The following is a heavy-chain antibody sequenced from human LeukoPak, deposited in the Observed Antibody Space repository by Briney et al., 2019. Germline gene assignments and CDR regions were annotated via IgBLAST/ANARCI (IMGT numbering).Heavy chain of an antibody. J-gene: IGHJ4*02. V-gene: IGHV3-48*03. CDR1: GFTFSNYE. Sequence: GGSLRLSCAASGFTFSNYEMNWVRQAPGKGLQWVSYIANTGDARNYADSVKGRFTVSRDNAKNSLYLQMNSLRAEDTAIYYCAREDYSKGGGYFDYWGRGTLVTVSS. D-gene: IGHD4-11*01. CDR2: IANTGDAR. CDR3: AREDYSKGGGYFDY.